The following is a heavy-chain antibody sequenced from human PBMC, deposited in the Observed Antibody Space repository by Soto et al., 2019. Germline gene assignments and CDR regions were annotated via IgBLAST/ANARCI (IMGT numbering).Heavy chain of an antibody. D-gene: IGHD4-17*01. V-gene: IGHV4-34*01. J-gene: IGHJ6*02. CDR1: GWSFSGYY. Sequence: SETLSLTCSVYGWSFSGYYWSWIRQPPGKGLEWIGEINHSGSTNYNPSLKSRVTISVDTSKNQFSLKLSSVTTADTAVYYCARVGSYGDYEYYYYYGMDVWGQGTTVTVSS. CDR3: ARVGSYGDYEYYYYYGMDV. CDR2: INHSGST.